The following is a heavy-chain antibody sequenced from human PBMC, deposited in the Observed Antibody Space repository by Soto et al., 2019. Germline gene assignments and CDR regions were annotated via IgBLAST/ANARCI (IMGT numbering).Heavy chain of an antibody. CDR2: FYYSGNT. D-gene: IGHD6-19*01. V-gene: IGHV4-4*07. CDR1: GDSISDYY. J-gene: IGHJ6*01. CDR3: ARMYNSGFYRPEGDYFFYGMDV. Sequence: SETLSLTCTVSGDSISDYYWSWIRQPAGKGLEWIGRFYYSGNTKSNPSLKSRVTMSADTSKNQFSLSLRSVTAADSAIYYCARMYNSGFYRPEGDYFFYGMDVWGQGPTGTVSS.